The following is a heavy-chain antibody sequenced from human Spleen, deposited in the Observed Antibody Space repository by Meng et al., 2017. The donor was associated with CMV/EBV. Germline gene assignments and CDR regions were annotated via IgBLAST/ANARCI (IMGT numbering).Heavy chain of an antibody. J-gene: IGHJ4*02. V-gene: IGHV3-15*01. D-gene: IGHD1-26*01. CDR2: IKSKTDGGTT. CDR1: GFTFSNAW. Sequence: GESLKISCAASGFTFSNAWMSWVRQAPGKGLEWVGRIKSKTDGGTTDYAAPVKGRFTISRDDSKNTLSLQMNSLGAEDTAVYYCARDRRGGGGATTLNNWGQGTLVTVSS. CDR3: ARDRRGGGGATTLNN.